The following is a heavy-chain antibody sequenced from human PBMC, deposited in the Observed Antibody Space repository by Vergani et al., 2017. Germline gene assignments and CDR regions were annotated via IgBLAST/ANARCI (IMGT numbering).Heavy chain of an antibody. D-gene: IGHD3-10*01. V-gene: IGHV3-73*01. CDR3: ISGYYGSGSYYGSWFDP. CDR1: GFTFSGSA. J-gene: IGHJ5*02. Sequence: DVQLLQSGGDLVQPGGSLKLSCVASGFTFSGSAMHWVRQASGKGLEWVGRIRSKANSYATAYAASVKGRFTISRDDSKNTAYLQMNSLKTEDTAVYYCISGYYGSGSYYGSWFDPWGQGTLVTVSS. CDR2: IRSKANSYAT.